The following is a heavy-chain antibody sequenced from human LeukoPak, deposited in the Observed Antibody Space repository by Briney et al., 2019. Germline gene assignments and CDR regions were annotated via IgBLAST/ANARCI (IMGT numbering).Heavy chain of an antibody. CDR1: GGSVTSNY. D-gene: IGHD4-17*01. CDR3: ASSPTGFDFDY. CDR2: IYYSGST. Sequence: SETLSLTCTVSGGSVTSNYWTWIRQPPGKGLEWIGYIYYSGSTNYNPSLKSRVTISVDTSKNQFSLKLSSVTAADTAVYYCASSPTGFDFDYWGQGTLVTVSS. V-gene: IGHV4-59*02. J-gene: IGHJ4*02.